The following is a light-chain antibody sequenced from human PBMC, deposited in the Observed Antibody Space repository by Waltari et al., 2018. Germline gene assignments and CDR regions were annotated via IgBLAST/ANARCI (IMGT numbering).Light chain of an antibody. CDR1: SCSVGGYHW. CDR2: EVS. J-gene: IGLJ1*01. CDR3: NSCTGSGAYV. Sequence: QSALTQPAPVSGSPGQSTTITCTGTSCSVGGYHWVPWYQQNPGKAPKVLISEVSNRPSGVSNRFSGSKSGNTASLTISGLQAEDEADYYCNSCTGSGAYVFGTGTKVTVL. V-gene: IGLV2-14*01.